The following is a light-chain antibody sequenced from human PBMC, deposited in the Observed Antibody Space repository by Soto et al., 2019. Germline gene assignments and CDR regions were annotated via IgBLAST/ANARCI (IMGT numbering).Light chain of an antibody. J-gene: IGKJ4*01. Sequence: EIVMTQSPATLSVSPGERATLSCRASQSVSNYLAWYQQKPGQAPRLLIFGASTRATGIPARFSGSGSGTDFTLTISSLQSGDFAVYYCQQYNNWPLTFGGGTKVEIK. CDR3: QQYNNWPLT. CDR2: GAS. CDR1: QSVSNY. V-gene: IGKV3-15*01.